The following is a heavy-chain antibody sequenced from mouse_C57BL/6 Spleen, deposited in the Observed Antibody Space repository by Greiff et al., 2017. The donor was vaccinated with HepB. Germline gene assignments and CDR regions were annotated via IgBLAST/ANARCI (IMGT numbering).Heavy chain of an antibody. V-gene: IGHV1-82*01. Sequence: VQLQESGPELVKPGASVKISCKASGYAFSSSWMNWVKQRPGKGLEWIGRIYPGDGDTNYNGKFKGKATLTADKSSSTAYMQLSSLTSEDSAVYFCAKLTEAMDYWGQGTSVTVSS. CDR3: AKLTEAMDY. CDR2: IYPGDGDT. CDR1: GYAFSSSW. D-gene: IGHD4-1*01. J-gene: IGHJ4*01.